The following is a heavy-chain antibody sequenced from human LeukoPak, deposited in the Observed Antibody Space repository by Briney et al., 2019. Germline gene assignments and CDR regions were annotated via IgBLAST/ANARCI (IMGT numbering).Heavy chain of an antibody. CDR1: GYTFTSYA. CDR3: AREWSPLRDSSGWSPPDAFDI. D-gene: IGHD6-19*01. Sequence: ASVKVSCKASGYTFTSYAMNWVRQAPGQGLEWMGWINTNTGNPTYAQGFTGRFVFSLDTSVSTAYLQISSLKAEDTAVYYCAREWSPLRDSSGWSPPDAFDIWGQGTMVTVSS. CDR2: INTNTGNP. V-gene: IGHV7-4-1*02. J-gene: IGHJ3*02.